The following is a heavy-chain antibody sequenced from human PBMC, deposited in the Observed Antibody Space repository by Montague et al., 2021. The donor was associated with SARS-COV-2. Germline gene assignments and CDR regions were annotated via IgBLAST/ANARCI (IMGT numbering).Heavy chain of an antibody. CDR2: VDYSGNT. Sequence: SETLSLTCTVTGGPISSSSYYWGWIRQSPGQGLECFVGVDYSGNTXYSPPLKSRLSMSADTSQSQFSLKLNSVTAADTSLYYCLRCDYSYGLGVWGQGTLVTVSS. D-gene: IGHD3-10*01. J-gene: IGHJ4*02. CDR1: GGPISSSSYY. V-gene: IGHV4-39*01. CDR3: LRCDYSYGLGV.